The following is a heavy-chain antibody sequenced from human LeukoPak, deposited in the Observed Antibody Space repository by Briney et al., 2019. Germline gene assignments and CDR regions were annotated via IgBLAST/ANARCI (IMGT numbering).Heavy chain of an antibody. CDR3: ARGRIADHRTLDY. CDR1: GGSISSSSYY. J-gene: IGHJ4*02. V-gene: IGHV4-39*07. CDR2: IYYSGST. Sequence: PSETLSVTCTVSGGSISSSSYYWGRIRQPPGQGLEWIGSIYYSGSTYYNPSLKSRVTISVDTSKNQFSLKLSSVTAADTAVYYCARGRIADHRTLDYWGQGTLVTVSS. D-gene: IGHD6-13*01.